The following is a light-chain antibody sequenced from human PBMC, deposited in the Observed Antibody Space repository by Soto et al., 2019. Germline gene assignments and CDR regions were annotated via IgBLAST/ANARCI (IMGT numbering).Light chain of an antibody. J-gene: IGKJ5*01. V-gene: IGKV3-15*01. CDR3: QQYNDWPPVT. Sequence: EIVMTQSPATLSVSPGEIATLSCSASQSVSSSLVWYQQKPGQAPRLLIYGASTRATGVPARFSGSRSGTEFTLTISSLQSEDLAVYYCQQYNDWPPVTFGQGTRLEIK. CDR1: QSVSSS. CDR2: GAS.